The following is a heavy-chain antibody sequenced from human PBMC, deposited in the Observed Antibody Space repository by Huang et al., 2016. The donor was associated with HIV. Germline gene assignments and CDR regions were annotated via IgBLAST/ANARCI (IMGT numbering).Heavy chain of an antibody. CDR3: ARDATKNPRGWFDP. V-gene: IGHV4-34*02. CDR1: GGSLSGYY. Sequence: QVHLQQWGAGLLKSAETLSLTCAVYGGSLSGYYWSWLRQTPGTGLEWIGEINHLGRTNYNPSLKSRVSIAMDGSKKQFSLKLRSISDADTAVYFCARDATKNPRGWFDPWGQGTLVTVSA. CDR2: INHLGRT. D-gene: IGHD3-10*01. J-gene: IGHJ5*02.